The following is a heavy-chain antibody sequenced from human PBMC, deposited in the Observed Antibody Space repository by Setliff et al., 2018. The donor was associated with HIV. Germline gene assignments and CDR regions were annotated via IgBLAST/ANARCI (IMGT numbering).Heavy chain of an antibody. CDR3: ARSSLHCGGGSCYLTWFDP. CDR1: GGSISSNW. D-gene: IGHD2-15*01. Sequence: SETLSLTCAVSGGSISSNWWSWVRQSPGKGPEWIGEIYHSGSTHYNPSLQSRVTISVDKSKNQFSLKLNSVTAADTAVYYCARSSLHCGGGSCYLTWFDPWGQGTLVTVS. V-gene: IGHV4-4*02. CDR2: IYHSGST. J-gene: IGHJ5*02.